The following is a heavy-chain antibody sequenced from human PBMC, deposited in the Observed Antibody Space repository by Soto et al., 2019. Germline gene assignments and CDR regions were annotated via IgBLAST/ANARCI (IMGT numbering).Heavy chain of an antibody. CDR1: GFTFSSYS. V-gene: IGHV3-21*01. J-gene: IGHJ6*02. CDR3: ARVGGTLYYYYGMDV. D-gene: IGHD1-1*01. Sequence: EVQLVESGGGLVKPGGSLRLSCAASGFTFSSYSMNWVRQAPGKGLEWVSSISSSSSYIYYADSVKGRFTISRDNAKNSRYLQMNSLRAEDTAVYYCARVGGTLYYYYGMDVCCQGTTVTVSS. CDR2: ISSSSSYI.